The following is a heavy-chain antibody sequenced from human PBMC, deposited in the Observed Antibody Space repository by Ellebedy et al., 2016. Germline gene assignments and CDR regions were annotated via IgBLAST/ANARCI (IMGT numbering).Heavy chain of an antibody. J-gene: IGHJ4*02. D-gene: IGHD4-23*01. CDR3: ARDPGTTVVYDY. CDR1: GGTFSSYG. CDR2: ISPYNGNT. Sequence: ASVKVSCXASGGTFSSYGISWVRQAPGQGLEWMGWISPYNGNTNYAQKLQGRVTMTRDTSTSTVYMELSSLRSEDTAVYYCARDPGTTVVYDYWGQGTLVTVSS. V-gene: IGHV1-18*01.